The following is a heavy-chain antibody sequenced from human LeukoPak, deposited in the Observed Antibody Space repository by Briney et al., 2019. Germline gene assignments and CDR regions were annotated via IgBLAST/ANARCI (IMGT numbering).Heavy chain of an antibody. J-gene: IGHJ3*02. CDR2: MNPNSGNT. D-gene: IGHD6-6*01. Sequence: GASVKVSCKTSGYTFIRYDINWVRQAPGQGLEWMGWMNPNSGNTGYAQKFQGRVTITRNTSISTAYMELSSLRSEDTAVYYCARGSLAAARSDAFDIWGQGTMVTVSS. V-gene: IGHV1-8*03. CDR1: GYTFIRYD. CDR3: ARGSLAAARSDAFDI.